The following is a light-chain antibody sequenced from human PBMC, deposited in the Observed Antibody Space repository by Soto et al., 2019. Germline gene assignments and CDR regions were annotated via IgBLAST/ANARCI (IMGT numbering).Light chain of an antibody. CDR1: SSDIGTFYF. CDR3: CSYAGSDTWV. CDR2: EVS. Sequence: QSALTQPTSMSGSPGQSITISCTGTSSDIGTFYFVSWYQQYPGKVPKLLVYEVSKRPSGVSDRFSGSKSGITASLTISGVQAEDEADYYCCSYAGSDTWVFGGGTKVTVL. J-gene: IGLJ3*02. V-gene: IGLV2-23*02.